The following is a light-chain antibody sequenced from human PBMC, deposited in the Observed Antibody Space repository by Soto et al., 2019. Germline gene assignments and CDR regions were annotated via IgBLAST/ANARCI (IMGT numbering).Light chain of an antibody. V-gene: IGKV3-20*01. CDR1: QSVSSRY. J-gene: IGKJ2*01. CDR3: QQYGSSP. CDR2: RAS. Sequence: EIVLTQSPGTLPLSPGERATLSCRASQSVSSRYLGWYQQRPGQPPRLLMYRASSRATGIPDRFSGSGSGTDFTLTISRLEPEDFAVYYCQQYGSSPFGQGTKLEIK.